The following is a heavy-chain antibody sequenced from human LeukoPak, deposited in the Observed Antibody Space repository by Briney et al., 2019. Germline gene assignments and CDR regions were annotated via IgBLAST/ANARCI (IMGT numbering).Heavy chain of an antibody. V-gene: IGHV3-23*01. CDR2: ICGSGDNK. CDR1: GFTFSSYA. J-gene: IGHJ4*02. CDR3: AKGRIGYILGS. Sequence: GGSLRLSCAATGFTFSSYAMSWVRQAQGKGLEWVSVICGSGDNKYYADSVKGRFTISRDNSKNTLYLQMNSLRVEDMAIYYCAKGRIGYILGSWGQGTQVTVSS. D-gene: IGHD6-13*01.